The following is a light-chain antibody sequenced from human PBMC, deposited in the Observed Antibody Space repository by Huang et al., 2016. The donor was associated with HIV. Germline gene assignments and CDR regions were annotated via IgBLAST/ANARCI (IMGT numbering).Light chain of an antibody. CDR3: QHYDNRPPWT. CDR1: QSVSDH. CDR2: TAS. V-gene: IGKV3-15*01. J-gene: IGKJ1*01. Sequence: IVMTQSPDTLSLSPGERASLSCRASQSVSDHLAWYQQKPGQAPRLLIHTASTRATGGPARFSGSGSGTEFTLTISSLQSEDFAIYYCQHYDNRPPWTFGQGTRVE.